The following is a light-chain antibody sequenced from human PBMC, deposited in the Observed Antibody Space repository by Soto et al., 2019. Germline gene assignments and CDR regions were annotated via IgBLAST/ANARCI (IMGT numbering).Light chain of an antibody. V-gene: IGKV3-11*01. CDR1: QSVGSY. CDR3: PHCSNWPRP. CDR2: DAS. J-gene: IGKJ1*01. Sequence: STLKQATSRRSLSQGKKATISCRASQSVGSYLAWYQQKPGQAPRLLIYDASNRATGIPARSSGSGSGTDFTLTISILEPEDFAVYYCPHCSNWPRPVAQGTKVDVK.